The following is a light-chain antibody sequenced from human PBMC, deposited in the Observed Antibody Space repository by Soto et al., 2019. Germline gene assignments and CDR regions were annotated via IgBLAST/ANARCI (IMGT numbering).Light chain of an antibody. Sequence: QSALTQPASVSGSPGQSITISCTGTSSDVGGYNYVSWYQQHPGKAPKVMIYDVTNRPSGVSNRFSGSKSGNTAALTISGLQAEDEADYYCCSCTSNNTRVFGGGTKLTVL. CDR3: CSCTSNNTRV. J-gene: IGLJ2*01. CDR1: SSDVGGYNY. V-gene: IGLV2-14*01. CDR2: DVT.